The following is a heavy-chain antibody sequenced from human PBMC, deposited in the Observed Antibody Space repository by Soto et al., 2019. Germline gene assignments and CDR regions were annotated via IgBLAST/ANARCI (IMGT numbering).Heavy chain of an antibody. Sequence: QVQLQESGPGLVKPSQTLSLTCTVSGGSISSGGYYWSWIRQHPGKGLEWIGYIYYSGSTYYNPSLKSRVTISVDTSKNQFSRKLSSVTAADTAVYYCARDCSSTSCYYYGMDVWGQGTTVTVSS. CDR3: ARDCSSTSCYYYGMDV. CDR1: GGSISSGGYY. J-gene: IGHJ6*02. CDR2: IYYSGST. D-gene: IGHD2-2*01. V-gene: IGHV4-31*03.